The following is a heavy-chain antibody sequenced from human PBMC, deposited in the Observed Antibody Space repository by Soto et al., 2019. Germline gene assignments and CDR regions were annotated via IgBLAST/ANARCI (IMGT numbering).Heavy chain of an antibody. CDR2: ISSSSSYI. V-gene: IGHV3-21*01. CDR1: GFTFSSYS. D-gene: IGHD4-4*01. CDR3: ARDQGLQGYYGMVV. J-gene: IGHJ6*02. Sequence: PGGSLRLSCAASGFTFSSYSMNWVRQAPGKGLEWVSSISSSSSYIYYADSVKGRFTISRDNAKNPPYLQMNSLRAEDTAVYYCARDQGLQGYYGMVVWGQETTLTVSS.